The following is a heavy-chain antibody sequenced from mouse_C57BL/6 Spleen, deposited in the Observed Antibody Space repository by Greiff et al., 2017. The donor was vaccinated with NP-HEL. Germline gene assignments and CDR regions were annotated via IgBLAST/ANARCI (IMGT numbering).Heavy chain of an antibody. V-gene: IGHV1-26*01. J-gene: IGHJ3*01. D-gene: IGHD1-1*01. CDR2: INPNNGGT. CDR1: GYTFTDYY. CDR3: ASSSQFAY. Sequence: VQLQQSGPELVKPGASVKISCKASGYTFTDYYMNWVKQSHGKSLEWIGDINPNNGGTSYNQKFKGKATLTVDKSSSTAYMELRSLTSEDSAVYYCASSSQFAYWGQGTLVTVSA.